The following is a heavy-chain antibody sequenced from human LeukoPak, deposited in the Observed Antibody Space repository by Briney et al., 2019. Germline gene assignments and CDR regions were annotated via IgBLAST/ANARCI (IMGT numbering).Heavy chain of an antibody. Sequence: GGSLRLSCAASGFTFSSYSMNWVRQAPGKGLEWVSSISSSSSYIYYADSVKGRFTISRDNAKNSLYLQMNSLRAEDTAVYYCAKDRATVTTRGLDYWGQGTLVTVSS. J-gene: IGHJ4*02. CDR1: GFTFSSYS. CDR2: ISSSSSYI. CDR3: AKDRATVTTRGLDY. V-gene: IGHV3-21*01. D-gene: IGHD4-17*01.